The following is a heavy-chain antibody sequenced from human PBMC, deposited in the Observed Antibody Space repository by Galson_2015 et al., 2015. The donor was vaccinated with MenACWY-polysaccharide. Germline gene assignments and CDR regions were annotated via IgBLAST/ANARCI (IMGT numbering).Heavy chain of an antibody. J-gene: IGHJ4*02. CDR2: SGSGGGL. Sequence: SLRLSCAASGLSFSTYGMTWVRQAPGRGLEWVSGSGSGGGLYYADSVKGRFTVCRDNSKKTLYLQMNNLRAEDTAVYYCAKVGPRSSWTLGLYYWGQGTLVTVSS. CDR1: GLSFSTYG. CDR3: AKVGPRSSWTLGLYY. D-gene: IGHD6-13*01. V-gene: IGHV3-23*01.